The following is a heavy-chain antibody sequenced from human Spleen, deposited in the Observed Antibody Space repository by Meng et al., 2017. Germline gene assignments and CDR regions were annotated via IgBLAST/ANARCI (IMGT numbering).Heavy chain of an antibody. CDR3: AKDIGDYDFWSGYPAFDI. CDR2: ISWNSGSI. J-gene: IGHJ3*02. D-gene: IGHD3-3*01. Sequence: SLKTSCAASGFTFDDYAMHWVRQAPGKGLEWVSGISWNSGSIGYADAVKGRFTISRDNAKNSLYLQMNSLRAEDTALYYCAKDIGDYDFWSGYPAFDIWGQGTMVTVSS. V-gene: IGHV3-9*01. CDR1: GFTFDDYA.